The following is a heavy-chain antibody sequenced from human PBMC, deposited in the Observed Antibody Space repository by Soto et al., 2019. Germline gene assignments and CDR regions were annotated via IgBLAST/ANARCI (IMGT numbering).Heavy chain of an antibody. D-gene: IGHD1-26*01. CDR1: DGSVSTDGYY. J-gene: IGHJ5*02. CDR2: IYYSGTT. Sequence: SETLSLTCSVSDGSVSTDGYYWSWIRQHPETGLEWIGYIYYSGTTYYNPSLRGRVIISLDTSKNQFSLRLTSLTAADTAVYYCALSTAGATYLATPHWFDPWGQGTLDPVSS. CDR3: ALSTAGATYLATPHWFDP. V-gene: IGHV4-31*03.